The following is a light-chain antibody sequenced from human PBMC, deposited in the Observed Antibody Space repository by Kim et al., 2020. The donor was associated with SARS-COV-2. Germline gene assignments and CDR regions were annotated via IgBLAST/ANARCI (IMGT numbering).Light chain of an antibody. CDR2: DVT. V-gene: IGLV2-11*01. CDR1: SSDVGGYNY. CDR3: CSYARSYSYV. J-gene: IGLJ1*01. Sequence: GQSVTISCTGTSSDVGGYNYVSWYQQQPGKAPKLMISDVTKRPSGVPDRFSGSKSGNTASLTISGLQAADEADYYCCSYARSYSYVFGNGTKVTVL.